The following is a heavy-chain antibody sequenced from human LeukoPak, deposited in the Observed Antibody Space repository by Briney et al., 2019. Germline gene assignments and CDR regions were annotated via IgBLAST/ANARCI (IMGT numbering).Heavy chain of an antibody. D-gene: IGHD4-11*01. J-gene: IGHJ4*02. CDR3: AREPDYSNYDY. CDR2: IKQDGSEK. CDR1: GFTFSSYW. V-gene: IGHV3-7*01. Sequence: PGGSLRLSCAASGFTFSSYWMSWVRQAPGKGLEWVANIKQDGSEKYYVDSVKGRFTISGDNAKNSLYLQMNSLRAEDTAVYYCAREPDYSNYDYWGQGTLVTVSS.